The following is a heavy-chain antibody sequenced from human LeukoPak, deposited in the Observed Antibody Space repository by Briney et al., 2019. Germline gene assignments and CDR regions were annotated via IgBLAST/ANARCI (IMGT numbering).Heavy chain of an antibody. Sequence: GSSVTVSCKASGYTFTRYYMHWVRQAPGQGLGWMGWINPNSGGTNYAQKLQGRVNMTRDTSISTAYMELSRLRSDDAAVYYCARDHEGFDYWGQGTLVTVSS. V-gene: IGHV1-2*02. CDR1: GYTFTRYY. CDR2: INPNSGGT. CDR3: ARDHEGFDY. J-gene: IGHJ4*02.